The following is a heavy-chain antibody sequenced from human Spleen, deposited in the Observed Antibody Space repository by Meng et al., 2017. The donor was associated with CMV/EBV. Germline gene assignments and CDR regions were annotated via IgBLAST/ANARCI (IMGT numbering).Heavy chain of an antibody. CDR1: GGTFSSYT. V-gene: IGHV1-69*02. J-gene: IGHJ4*02. CDR2: NIPILGIE. Sequence: SSVKVSCKACGGTFSSYTISWVRQAPGQGLEWLGRNIPILGIENYAQKSQGRVTITADKTTSTAYMELSSLGSEDTAVYYCARGAEGVVPAAGYWWGQGTLVTVSS. CDR3: ARGAEGVVPAAGYW. D-gene: IGHD2-2*01.